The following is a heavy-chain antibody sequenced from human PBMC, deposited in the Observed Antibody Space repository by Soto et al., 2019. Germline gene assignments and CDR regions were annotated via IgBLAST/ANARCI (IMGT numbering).Heavy chain of an antibody. CDR2: IWYDGSKK. V-gene: IGHV3-33*01. J-gene: IGHJ4*02. Sequence: ESGGGVVQPGGSLSLSCKTSGFTFSNFGMYWVRQAPGKGLEWVAAIWYDGSKKYYGDSVKGRVSISRDPSKKTVHLQMSSLRAEDTALYYCARDYCSTSSCYDNWGQGTLVIVSS. CDR1: GFTFSNFG. D-gene: IGHD2-2*01. CDR3: ARDYCSTSSCYDN.